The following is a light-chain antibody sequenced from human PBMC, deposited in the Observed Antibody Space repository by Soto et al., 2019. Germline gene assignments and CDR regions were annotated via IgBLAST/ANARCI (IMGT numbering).Light chain of an antibody. CDR1: SSDVGGYNY. Sequence: QSVLTQPASVSGSPGQSITISCTGTSSDVGGYNYVSWYQQHPGKAPKLMIYEVSNRHSGVSNRFSRYKSSNTASLPSSGLQCEDEGYYYCRSYASSPPQVFGVGTKLTVL. CDR2: EVS. CDR3: RSYASSPPQV. J-gene: IGLJ2*01. V-gene: IGLV2-14*01.